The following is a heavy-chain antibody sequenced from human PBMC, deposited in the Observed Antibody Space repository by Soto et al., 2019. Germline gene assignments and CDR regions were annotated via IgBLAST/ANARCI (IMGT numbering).Heavy chain of an antibody. CDR3: AKHIGYYDIVTGYYTEYYGMDV. V-gene: IGHV3-23*01. Sequence: EVQLLESGGGLVQPGGSLRLSCAASGFTFSSYAMSWVRQAPGKGLEWFSALIGSGGSTYYADSVKGRFTISRDNSKNTRYLQRNSLRGEDTDVYYCAKHIGYYDIVTGYYTEYYGMDVWGQGTTVTVSS. J-gene: IGHJ6*02. CDR2: LIGSGGST. D-gene: IGHD3-9*01. CDR1: GFTFSSYA.